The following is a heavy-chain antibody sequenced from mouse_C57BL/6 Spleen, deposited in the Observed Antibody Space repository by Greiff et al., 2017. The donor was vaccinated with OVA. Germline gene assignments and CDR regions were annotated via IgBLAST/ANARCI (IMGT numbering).Heavy chain of an antibody. J-gene: IGHJ2*01. CDR2: INPNNGGT. CDR3: ARKGPGEAPVDY. CDR1: GYTFTDYN. Sequence: VQLQQSGPELVKPGASVKMSCKASGYTFTDYNMHWVKQSHGKSLEWIGYINPNNGGTSYNKKFKGKATLPVKKSASTAYMEHRSLTSEEAAVDYCARKGPGEAPVDYWGQGTTLTVSS. V-gene: IGHV1-22*01.